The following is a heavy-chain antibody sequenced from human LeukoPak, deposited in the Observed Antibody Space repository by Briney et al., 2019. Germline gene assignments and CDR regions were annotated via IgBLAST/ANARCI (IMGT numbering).Heavy chain of an antibody. Sequence: GGSLRLSCAASGFSFSSYGMHWVRQAPDKGLEWVAFIRYDGSRKYYADSVKGRFTISRDNSKNTLYLQMNSLRAEDTAMYYCAKVSLNMVNDAFDIWGQGTMVSVSS. J-gene: IGHJ3*02. CDR3: AKVSLNMVNDAFDI. D-gene: IGHD4/OR15-4a*01. V-gene: IGHV3-30*02. CDR2: IRYDGSRK. CDR1: GFSFSSYG.